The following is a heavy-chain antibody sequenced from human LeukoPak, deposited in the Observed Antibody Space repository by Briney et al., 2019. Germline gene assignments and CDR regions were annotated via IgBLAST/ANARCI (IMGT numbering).Heavy chain of an antibody. D-gene: IGHD3-10*01. CDR3: ARVPPLLWFGELLSRSAFDI. Sequence: SETLSLTCTVSGGSISSYYWSWTRQPPGKGLEWIGYIYYSGSTNYNPSLKSRVTILVDTSKNQFSLKLSSVTAADTAVYYCARVPPLLWFGELLSRSAFDIWGQGTMVTVSS. J-gene: IGHJ3*02. V-gene: IGHV4-59*01. CDR1: GGSISSYY. CDR2: IYYSGST.